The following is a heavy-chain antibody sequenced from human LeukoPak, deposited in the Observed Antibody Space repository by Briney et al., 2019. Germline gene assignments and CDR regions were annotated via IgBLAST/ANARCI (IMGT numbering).Heavy chain of an antibody. Sequence: PSETLSLTCTVSGGSISSYYWSWIRQPPGKGLEWIGYIYYSGSTNYNPSLKSRVTISVDTSKNQFSLKLSSVTAADTAVYYCARPAPAVGAFDIWGHGTMVTVSS. J-gene: IGHJ3*02. CDR2: IYYSGST. CDR3: ARPAPAVGAFDI. CDR1: GGSISSYY. V-gene: IGHV4-59*01. D-gene: IGHD4-23*01.